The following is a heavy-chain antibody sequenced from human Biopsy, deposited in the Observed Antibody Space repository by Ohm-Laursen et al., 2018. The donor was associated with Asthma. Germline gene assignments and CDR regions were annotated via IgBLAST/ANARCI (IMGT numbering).Heavy chain of an antibody. D-gene: IGHD6-19*01. V-gene: IGHV4-30-4*01. CDR3: ARASVAASSNWFDP. Sequence: TLSLTCPVSGASIKTDDHYWSWLRQPPGKGLEWFGFIHYSGSNSYNPSLKGGVTISVDTSKNQFSLKLSSVTAADTAVYYCARASVAASSNWFDPWGQGTLVTVSS. CDR1: GASIKTDDHY. CDR2: IHYSGSN. J-gene: IGHJ5*02.